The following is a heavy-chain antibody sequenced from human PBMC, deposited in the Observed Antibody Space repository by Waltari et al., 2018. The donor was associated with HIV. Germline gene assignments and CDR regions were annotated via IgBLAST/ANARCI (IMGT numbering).Heavy chain of an antibody. D-gene: IGHD2-15*01. Sequence: EVPVVESGGDLVQPAGSLGLSCAVSGFHLSGDWMAWVRQTPGNRVVWVSRIREDASHKYYVDSVKCRFTSSRDKVKNSVCRRMTSWIAGDTAVYYCTVVGGTWGQGTRVTVSS. CDR3: TVVGGT. CDR2: IREDASHK. V-gene: IGHV3-7*01. J-gene: IGHJ5*02. CDR1: GFHLSGDW.